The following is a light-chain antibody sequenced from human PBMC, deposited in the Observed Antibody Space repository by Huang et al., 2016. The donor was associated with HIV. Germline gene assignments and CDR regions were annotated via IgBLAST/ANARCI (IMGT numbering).Light chain of an antibody. CDR1: QLVSSH. J-gene: IGKJ3*01. CDR3: QQYNDFRST. V-gene: IGKV3-15*01. Sequence: ETVMTQSPVTLSVSPGDRASLSCRSSQLVSSHLAWYQQKPGQAPRLLIYAASTRATVVPARFIGSGAGTEFTLTISTLQSEDSAVYYCQQYNDFRSTFGPGTRVEIK. CDR2: AAS.